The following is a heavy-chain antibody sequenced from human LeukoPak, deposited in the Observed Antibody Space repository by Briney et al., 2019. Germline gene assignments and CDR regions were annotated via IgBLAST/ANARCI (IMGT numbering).Heavy chain of an antibody. V-gene: IGHV4-39*07. CDR2: IYYSGST. J-gene: IGHJ4*02. D-gene: IGHD6-13*01. Sequence: PSETLSLTCTVSGGSISSSSYYWGWIRQPPGKGLEWIGSIYYSGSTYYNPSLKSRVTISVDTSKNQFSLKLSSVTAADTAVYYCARRPSSSWYSDYWGQGTLVTVSS. CDR3: ARRPSSSWYSDY. CDR1: GGSISSSSYY.